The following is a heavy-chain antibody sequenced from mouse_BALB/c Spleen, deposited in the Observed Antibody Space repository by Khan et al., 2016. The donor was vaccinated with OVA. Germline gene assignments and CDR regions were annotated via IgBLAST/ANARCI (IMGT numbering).Heavy chain of an antibody. CDR3: ARSRTTMIRTGFAY. D-gene: IGHD2-4*01. Sequence: EVQLVESGGGLVKPGGSLKLSCVVSGFNFSSYGMSWVRQTPEKRLEWVATISGGGTYTFYSDSAKGRFTISRDNAKNHLYLQMSSLRSEDTALYYCARSRTTMIRTGFAYWGQGTLVTVSA. V-gene: IGHV5-9-2*01. J-gene: IGHJ3*01. CDR1: GFNFSSYG. CDR2: ISGGGTYT.